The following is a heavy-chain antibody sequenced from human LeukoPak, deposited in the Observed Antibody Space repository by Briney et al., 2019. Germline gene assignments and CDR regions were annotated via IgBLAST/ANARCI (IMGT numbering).Heavy chain of an antibody. J-gene: IGHJ4*02. V-gene: IGHV3-23*01. CDR3: AKDLFGGPARAFFDY. D-gene: IGHD3-16*01. CDR1: GFTFSIYT. CDR2: ISGSGGYA. Sequence: GSLRLSCAASGFTFSIYTMSWVRQAPGKGLEWVSSISGSGGYAYYANSAKGRFITPRDNSKNTVYLQMNSLRAEDTAVYYCAKDLFGGPARAFFDYCGQGTLFTVSS.